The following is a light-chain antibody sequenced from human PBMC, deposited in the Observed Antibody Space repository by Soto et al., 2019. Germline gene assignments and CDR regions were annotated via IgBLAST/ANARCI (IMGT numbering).Light chain of an antibody. V-gene: IGKV4-1*01. CDR2: WAS. CDR1: QSVLYSSNNKNY. Sequence: DIVMTQSPDSLAVSLGERATINCKSSQSVLYSSNNKNYLAWYQQKPGQPHKLLIYWASTRESGVPDRFSGSGSGTDFTLTISSLQAEDVAFYYCQQYYSTPLPFGGGTKVEIK. CDR3: QQYYSTPLP. J-gene: IGKJ4*01.